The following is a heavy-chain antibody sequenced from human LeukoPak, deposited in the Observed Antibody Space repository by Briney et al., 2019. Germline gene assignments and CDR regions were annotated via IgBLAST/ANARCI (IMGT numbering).Heavy chain of an antibody. CDR3: ARAGSSGDYQAGSFEY. V-gene: IGHV1-46*01. CDR1: GYTFSNYN. Sequence: ASVTVSCKASGYTFSNYNVHWVRQAPGQGLEWMGLINPTGGSTNYAQKFQGRVTMTRDMSTTTVYMDLSSLTSEDTAVYYCARAGSSGDYQAGSFEYWGQGTLVTVSS. CDR2: INPTGGST. J-gene: IGHJ4*02. D-gene: IGHD1-26*01.